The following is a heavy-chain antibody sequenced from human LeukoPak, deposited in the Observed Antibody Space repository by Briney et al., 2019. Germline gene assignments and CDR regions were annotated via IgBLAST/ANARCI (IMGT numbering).Heavy chain of an antibody. J-gene: IGHJ5*02. V-gene: IGHV1-2*02. CDR1: GYTFTGYY. CDR2: LNPDNGST. Sequence: ASVKASCKASGYTFTGYYIHWVRQAPGQGLEWMGGLNPDNGSTNYAQKFQARVIMTRDTSINTAYMELRRLRYDDTAMYFCARESFSGSGGLNWFAPWGQGTLVTVSA. CDR3: ARESFSGSGGLNWFAP. D-gene: IGHD3-10*01.